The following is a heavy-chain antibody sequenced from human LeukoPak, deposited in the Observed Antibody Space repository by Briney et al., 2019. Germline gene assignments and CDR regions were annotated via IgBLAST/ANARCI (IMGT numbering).Heavy chain of an antibody. CDR2: INPNSGDT. D-gene: IGHD3-16*01. CDR1: GYSFTGYF. Sequence: ASVKVSCEASGYSFTGYFMQWVRQAPGQGLEWMGWINPNSGDTNYAQKFQGRVTMTRDTSISTAYMELSRLRSDDAAVYYCARRFYYAMDVWGQGTTVTVSS. CDR3: ARRFYYAMDV. J-gene: IGHJ6*02. V-gene: IGHV1-2*02.